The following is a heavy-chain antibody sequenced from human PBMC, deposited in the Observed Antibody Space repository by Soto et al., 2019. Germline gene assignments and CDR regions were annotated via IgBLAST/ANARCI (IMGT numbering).Heavy chain of an antibody. CDR1: GGSISSGDYY. J-gene: IGHJ4*02. V-gene: IGHV4-30-4*01. D-gene: IGHD5-18*01. CDR2: IYSSGST. CDR3: ARTTTLRAYSYGSIDY. Sequence: SETLSLTCTVSGGSISSGDYYWSWIRQPPGKGLEWIGYIYSSGSTYYNPSLKSRVTISVDTSKNQFSLKLSSVTAADTAVYYCARTTTLRAYSYGSIDYCGQGTLVTVST.